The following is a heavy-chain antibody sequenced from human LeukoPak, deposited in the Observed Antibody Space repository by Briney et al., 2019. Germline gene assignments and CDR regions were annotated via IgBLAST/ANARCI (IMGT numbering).Heavy chain of an antibody. Sequence: SETLSLTCSVSGGSMSSYYWSWIRQSPGKGLEWIGYIYHSGSTDYNSSLKSRVTISVDTSKNQFSLKLTSVTAADTAVYYCARGVNSGYFDYCGQGTLVTVSS. V-gene: IGHV4-59*01. D-gene: IGHD1-26*01. CDR2: IYHSGST. J-gene: IGHJ4*02. CDR1: GGSMSSYY. CDR3: ARGVNSGYFDY.